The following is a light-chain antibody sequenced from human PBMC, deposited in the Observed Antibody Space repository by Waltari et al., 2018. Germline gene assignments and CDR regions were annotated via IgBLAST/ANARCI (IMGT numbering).Light chain of an antibody. CDR2: HAS. J-gene: IGKJ1*01. CDR3: QKYESLPAT. V-gene: IGKV3-20*01. CDR1: QSIGIY. Sequence: EIVLTQSPGTLSLSPGERATLSCRASQSIGIYLAWYQQRPGQAPRLLMYHASSRATGIPDRFSGSGSGTDVSLTISRLDPEDFAVYYCQKYESLPATFGQGTKVEIK.